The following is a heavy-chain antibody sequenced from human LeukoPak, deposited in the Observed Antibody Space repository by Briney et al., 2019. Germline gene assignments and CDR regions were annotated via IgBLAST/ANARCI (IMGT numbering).Heavy chain of an antibody. CDR3: ARGRGRAAAASFDY. V-gene: IGHV4-34*01. CDR2: INHSGST. Sequence: PSETLSLTCAVYGVSFSGYYWSWIRQPPGKGLEWIGEINHSGSTNYNPSLKSRVTISVDTSKNQFSLKLSSVTAADTAVYYCARGRGRAAAASFDYWGQGTLVTVSS. CDR1: GVSFSGYY. J-gene: IGHJ4*02. D-gene: IGHD6-13*01.